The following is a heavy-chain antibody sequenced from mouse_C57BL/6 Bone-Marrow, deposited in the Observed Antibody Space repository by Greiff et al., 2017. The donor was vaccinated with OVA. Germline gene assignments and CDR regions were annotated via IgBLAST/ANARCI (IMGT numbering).Heavy chain of an antibody. CDR2: IRSKSNNYAT. CDR3: VRHAANWDYFDY. Sequence: DVHLVESGGGLVQPKGSLKLSCAASGFSFNTYAMNWVRQAPGKGLEWVARIRSKSNNYATYYADSVKDRFTISRDDSESMLYLQMNNLKTEDTAMYYCVRHAANWDYFDYWGQGTTLTVSS. J-gene: IGHJ2*01. D-gene: IGHD4-1*01. CDR1: GFSFNTYA. V-gene: IGHV10-1*01.